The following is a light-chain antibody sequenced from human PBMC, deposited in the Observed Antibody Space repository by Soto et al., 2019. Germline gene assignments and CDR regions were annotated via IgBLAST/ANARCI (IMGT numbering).Light chain of an antibody. Sequence: QSALTQPRSVSGSPGQSVTISCTGTSSDVGGYNYVSWYQQHPGKAPKLMIYDVSKRPSGVPDLFSGSKFGNTASLTISGLQAEDEADYYCCSYAGSYTPFYVFGTGTKLTVL. CDR1: SSDVGGYNY. V-gene: IGLV2-11*01. CDR3: CSYAGSYTPFYV. CDR2: DVS. J-gene: IGLJ1*01.